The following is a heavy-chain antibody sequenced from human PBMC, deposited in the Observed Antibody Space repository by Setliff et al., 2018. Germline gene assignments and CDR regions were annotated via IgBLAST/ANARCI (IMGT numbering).Heavy chain of an antibody. CDR3: ARDRDGHFQL. CDR1: GFTFSSYG. CDR2: IPYDGSNQ. V-gene: IGHV3-30*02. J-gene: IGHJ1*01. Sequence: GSLRLSCAASGFTFSSYGMHWVRQAPGRGLEWVGYIPYDGSNQFYPDSLKGRFTISRDNSKNTLYLQMNSLRAEDTAVYYCARDRDGHFQLWGRGTLVTVSS.